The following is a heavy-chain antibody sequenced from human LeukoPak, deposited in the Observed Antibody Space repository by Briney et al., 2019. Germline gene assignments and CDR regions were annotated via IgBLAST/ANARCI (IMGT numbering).Heavy chain of an antibody. V-gene: IGHV3-23*01. CDR2: ISGSGGST. J-gene: IGHJ1*01. CDR3: AKIPPLGFGELFFQH. D-gene: IGHD3-10*01. CDR1: GFIFSNYW. Sequence: PGGSLRLSCAASGFIFSNYWMHWVRQAPGKGLEWVSAISGSGGSTYYADSVKGRFTISRDNSKNTLYLQMNSLRAEDTAVYYCAKIPPLGFGELFFQHWGQGTLVTVSS.